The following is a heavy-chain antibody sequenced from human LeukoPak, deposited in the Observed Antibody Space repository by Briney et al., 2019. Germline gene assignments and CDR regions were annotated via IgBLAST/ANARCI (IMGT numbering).Heavy chain of an antibody. Sequence: GGSLRLSCAASGFTFSSYAMSWVRQAPGKGLEWVSAISGSGGSTYYADSVKGRFTISRDNSKDTLYLQMNSLRAEDTAVYYCARELPSSSSYYYYYMDVWGKGTTVTVSS. CDR2: ISGSGGST. J-gene: IGHJ6*03. V-gene: IGHV3-23*01. D-gene: IGHD6-6*01. CDR1: GFTFSSYA. CDR3: ARELPSSSSYYYYYMDV.